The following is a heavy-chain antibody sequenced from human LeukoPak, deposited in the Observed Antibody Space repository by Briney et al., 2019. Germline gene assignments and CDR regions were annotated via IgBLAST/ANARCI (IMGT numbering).Heavy chain of an antibody. Sequence: ASVKVSCKASGYTFTSYAMHWVRQAPGQRLEWMGWINAGNGNTKYSQKFQGRVTITRDTSASTAYMELSSLRSEDTAVYYCARAIVVVPAAMNHWGQGTLVTVSS. CDR2: INAGNGNT. D-gene: IGHD2-2*01. CDR1: GYTFTSYA. CDR3: ARAIVVVPAAMNH. V-gene: IGHV1-3*01. J-gene: IGHJ5*02.